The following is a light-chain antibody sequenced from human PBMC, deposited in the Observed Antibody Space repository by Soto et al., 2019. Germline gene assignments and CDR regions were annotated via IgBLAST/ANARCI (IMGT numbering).Light chain of an antibody. CDR3: QEDNSYWT. J-gene: IGKJ1*01. Sequence: DIQMTQSPSTLSASVGERVTLTCRASQSINSWLAWYQQKPGKAPKLLIYNASSFESGVPSRFSGSGSGTEFSLTISRLRPDDVANYYWQEDNSYWTFGQGTKLEIK. CDR1: QSINSW. V-gene: IGKV1-5*03. CDR2: NAS.